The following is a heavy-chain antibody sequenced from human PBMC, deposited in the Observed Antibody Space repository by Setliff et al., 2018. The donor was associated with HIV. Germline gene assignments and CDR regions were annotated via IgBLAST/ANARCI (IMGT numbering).Heavy chain of an antibody. CDR1: GESLSGYS. Sequence: PSETLSLTCGVYGESLSGYSWNWIRQPPGKGLEWIGEINRGGSTNYNPSLKSRAIISVDTSKKHLSLNLTSVTAADTAVYYCARDPRYYYYYMDVWGKGTTVTVSS. CDR2: INRGGST. V-gene: IGHV4-34*01. CDR3: ARDPRYYYYYMDV. J-gene: IGHJ6*03.